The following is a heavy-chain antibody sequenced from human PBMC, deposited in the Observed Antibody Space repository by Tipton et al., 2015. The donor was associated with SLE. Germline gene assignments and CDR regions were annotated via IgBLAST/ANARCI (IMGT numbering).Heavy chain of an antibody. CDR2: RFYSGNT. J-gene: IGHJ4*02. D-gene: IGHD2-2*01. V-gene: IGHV4-59*01. CDR3: ARDVAPAAVPLFEY. Sequence: TLSLTCTVSGASIRSYYWSWIRQPPGKGLQWIGYRFYSGNTHYNPSLRSRVTMSVDTSKNQFSLKLSSVTAADTAVYYCARDVAPAAVPLFEYWGQGTLVTV. CDR1: GASIRSYY.